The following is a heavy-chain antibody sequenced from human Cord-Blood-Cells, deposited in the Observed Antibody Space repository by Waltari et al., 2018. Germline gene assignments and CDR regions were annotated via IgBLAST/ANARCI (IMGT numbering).Heavy chain of an antibody. D-gene: IGHD6-13*01. Sequence: QVQLVQSGAEVKKPGSSVKVSCKASGGTFSSYAISWVRQAPGQGLEWLGGIIPIFGTANYAQKVQGRVTSTGDEATSTAYMELSSLRSEDTAVYYCVKDGGSSWYGSTLYYYYMDVWGKGTTVTVSS. CDR3: VKDGGSSWYGSTLYYYYMDV. CDR2: IIPIFGTA. V-gene: IGHV1-69*01. J-gene: IGHJ6*03. CDR1: GGTFSSYA.